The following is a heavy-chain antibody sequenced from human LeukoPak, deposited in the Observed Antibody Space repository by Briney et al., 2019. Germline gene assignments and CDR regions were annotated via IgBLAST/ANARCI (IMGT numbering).Heavy chain of an antibody. J-gene: IGHJ4*02. Sequence: ASVKVSCKASGYTFSSYGITWVRPAPGQGLEWMGWISAYNGNTHYAQKVQGRVTMTTDTSTSTAYMELRSLRSDDTAVYYCASGAYYFDFWGQGTLVTVPS. V-gene: IGHV1-18*01. CDR2: ISAYNGNT. D-gene: IGHD3-10*01. CDR1: GYTFSSYG. CDR3: ASGAYYFDF.